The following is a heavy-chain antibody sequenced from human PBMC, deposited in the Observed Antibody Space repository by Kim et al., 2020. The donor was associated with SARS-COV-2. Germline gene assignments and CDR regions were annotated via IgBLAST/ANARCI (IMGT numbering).Heavy chain of an antibody. CDR1: GGPFSGFY. V-gene: IGHV4-34*01. J-gene: IGHJ6*02. Sequence: SETLSLTCAVYGGPFSGFYWSWIRQPPGKGLEWIGEINHSGRTNYNPSLKSRVTISVDTSKNQFSLKVTSVTAADAAVYYCARGGQRGKILEWLIQVPYYYYGMDVWGQGTTVTVSS. CDR3: ARGGQRGKILEWLIQVPYYYYGMDV. D-gene: IGHD3-3*01. CDR2: INHSGRT.